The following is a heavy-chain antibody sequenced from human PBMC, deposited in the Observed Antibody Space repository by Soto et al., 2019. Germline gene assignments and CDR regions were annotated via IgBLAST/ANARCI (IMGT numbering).Heavy chain of an antibody. V-gene: IGHV3-33*01. J-gene: IGHJ6*02. Sequence: GGSLRLSCAASGFTFNSYGMHWVRQAPGKGLEGVAIIWYDGTNIYYADSVKGRFTISRDNSKNTLYLQMNSLRAEDTAFYYCARETTIPAATRGHYYYGMDVWGQGTTVTVSS. D-gene: IGHD2-2*01. CDR2: IWYDGTNI. CDR3: ARETTIPAATRGHYYYGMDV. CDR1: GFTFNSYG.